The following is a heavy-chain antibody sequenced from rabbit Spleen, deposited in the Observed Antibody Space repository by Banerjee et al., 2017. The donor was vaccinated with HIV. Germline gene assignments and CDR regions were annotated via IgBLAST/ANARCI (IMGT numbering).Heavy chain of an antibody. CDR1: GVSFSSSSY. J-gene: IGHJ6*01. CDR2: IDTGSSGFT. CDR3: EGDTSSSLSSYGMDL. D-gene: IGHD1-1*01. V-gene: IGHV1S40*01. Sequence: QSLEESGGDLVKPGAALTLTCTASGVSFSSSSYMCWVRQAPGKGLEWIACIDTGSSGFTYFATWAKGRFTSSKPSSTTVTLQMTRLTAADTAAYFCEGDTSSSLSSYGMDLWGQGTLGAVS.